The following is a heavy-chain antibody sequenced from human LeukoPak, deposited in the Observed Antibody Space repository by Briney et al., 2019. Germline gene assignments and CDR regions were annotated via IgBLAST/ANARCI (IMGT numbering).Heavy chain of an antibody. CDR3: ARDKGYYGSGRY. D-gene: IGHD3-10*01. J-gene: IGHJ4*02. Sequence: GGSLILSCAASGFTVSSNYMSWVRQAPGKGLEWVSVIYSGGSTYYADSVKGRFTISRDNSKNTLYLQMNSLRAEDTAVYYCARDKGYYGSGRYWGQGTLVTVSS. CDR2: IYSGGST. CDR1: GFTVSSNY. V-gene: IGHV3-66*01.